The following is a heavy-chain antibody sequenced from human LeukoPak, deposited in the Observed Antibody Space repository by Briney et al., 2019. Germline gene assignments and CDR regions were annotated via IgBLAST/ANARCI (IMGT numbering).Heavy chain of an antibody. D-gene: IGHD6-19*01. J-gene: IGHJ4*02. V-gene: IGHV3-30*04. CDR3: ARPTPCFSSGWYNPYFDY. Sequence: PGRSLRLSCAASGFTFSSYAMHWVRQAPGKGLDWVAVISYDGNNKYYADSVKGRFTISRDNSKNTLYLQMNSLRAEDTAVYYCARPTPCFSSGWYNPYFDYWGQGTLVTVSS. CDR2: ISYDGNNK. CDR1: GFTFSSYA.